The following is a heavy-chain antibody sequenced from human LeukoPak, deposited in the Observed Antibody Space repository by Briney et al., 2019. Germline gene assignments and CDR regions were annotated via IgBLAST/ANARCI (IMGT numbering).Heavy chain of an antibody. CDR1: GFTFSSYW. J-gene: IGHJ6*02. CDR3: ARPQSIAARPYYYYYGMDV. V-gene: IGHV3-7*01. CDR2: IKQDGSEK. D-gene: IGHD6-6*01. Sequence: GGSLRLSCAASGFTFSSYWMSWVRQAPGKGLEWVANIKQDGSEKYYVDSVKGRFTISRDNAKNSLYLQMNSLRAEDTAVYYCARPQSIAARPYYYYYGMDVWGQGTMVTVSS.